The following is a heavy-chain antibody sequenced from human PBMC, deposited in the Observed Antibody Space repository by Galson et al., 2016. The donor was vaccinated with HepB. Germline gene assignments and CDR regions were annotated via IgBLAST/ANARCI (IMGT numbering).Heavy chain of an antibody. CDR3: TTALSFDWLDH. J-gene: IGHJ5*02. CDR2: IEPTAEGGTP. V-gene: IGHV3-15*04. D-gene: IGHD3-3*01. Sequence: SLRLSCAASGFTFSHAWMNWVRQAPGKGLEWVGRIEPTAEGGTPDYGAPVKGRFIIPRDDSKNTLYLQMNSLKTEDTAVYYCTTALSFDWLDHWGQGMLVTVSS. CDR1: GFTFSHAW.